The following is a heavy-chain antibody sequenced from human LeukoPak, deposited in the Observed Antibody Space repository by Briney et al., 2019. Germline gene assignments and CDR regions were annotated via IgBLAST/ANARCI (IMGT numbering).Heavy chain of an antibody. CDR2: ISSSSSTI. CDR3: AGIPTPPYGPFDY. Sequence: GGSLRLSCAASGFTFSSYGMTWVRQAPGKGLEWVSYISSSSSTIYYADSVKGRFTISRDNSKNTLFLHMNSLRAEDTAVYYCAGIPTPPYGPFDYWGQGTLVTVSS. CDR1: GFTFSSYG. J-gene: IGHJ4*02. V-gene: IGHV3-48*01. D-gene: IGHD3-16*01.